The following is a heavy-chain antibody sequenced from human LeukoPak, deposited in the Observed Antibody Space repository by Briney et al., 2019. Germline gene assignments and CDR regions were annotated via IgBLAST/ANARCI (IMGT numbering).Heavy chain of an antibody. J-gene: IGHJ1*01. CDR2: IYHSGST. Sequence: SETLSLTCTVSGYSISSGYHWGWIRQPPGKGLEWIGSIYHSGSTYYNPSLKSRVTISVDTSKNQFSLKLRSVTAADTAVYYCARGMEVVAGTHDDFQHWGQGTLVTVSS. V-gene: IGHV4-38-2*02. D-gene: IGHD6-19*01. CDR3: ARGMEVVAGTHDDFQH. CDR1: GYSISSGYH.